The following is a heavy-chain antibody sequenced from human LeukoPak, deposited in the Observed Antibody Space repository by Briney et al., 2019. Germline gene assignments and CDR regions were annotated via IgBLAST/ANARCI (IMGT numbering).Heavy chain of an antibody. CDR1: GFSFTSYW. J-gene: IGHJ3*02. D-gene: IGHD3-22*01. V-gene: IGHV5-51*01. CDR3: ARQPYDSSGYYRGAFDI. CDR2: ICPGDSDT. Sequence: GESLKISCKGSGFSFTSYWIGWVRQMPGKGLEWMGIICPGDSDTRYTPSFQGQVTISADKSISTAYLQWSSLKASDTAIYYCARQPYDSSGYYRGAFDIWGQGTVATVSS.